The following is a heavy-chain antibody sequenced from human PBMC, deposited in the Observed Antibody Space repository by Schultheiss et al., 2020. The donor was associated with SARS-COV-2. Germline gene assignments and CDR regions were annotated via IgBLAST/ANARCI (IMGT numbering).Heavy chain of an antibody. Sequence: SVKFSCKASGGTFSSYAISWVRQAPGQGLEWMGGIIPIFGTANYAQKFQGRVTITADKSTSTAYMELSSLRSEDTAVYYCARDLDYGGGWFDPWGQGTLVTVSS. V-gene: IGHV1-69*06. J-gene: IGHJ5*02. D-gene: IGHD4-23*01. CDR1: GGTFSSYA. CDR2: IIPIFGTA. CDR3: ARDLDYGGGWFDP.